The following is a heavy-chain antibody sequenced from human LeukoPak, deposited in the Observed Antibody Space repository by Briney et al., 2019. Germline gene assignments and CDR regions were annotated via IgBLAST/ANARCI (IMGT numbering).Heavy chain of an antibody. CDR1: GYTFTSYA. CDR2: INPSGGST. Sequence: GASVKVSCKASGYTFTSYAMNWVRQAPGQGLEWMGIINPSGGSTSYAQKFQGRVTMTRDMSTSTVYMELSSLRSEDTAVYYCARSIHSGWFDYWGQGTLVTVSS. D-gene: IGHD6-19*01. V-gene: IGHV1-46*01. CDR3: ARSIHSGWFDY. J-gene: IGHJ4*02.